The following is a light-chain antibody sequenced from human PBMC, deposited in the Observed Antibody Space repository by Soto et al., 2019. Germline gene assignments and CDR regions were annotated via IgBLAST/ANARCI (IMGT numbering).Light chain of an antibody. V-gene: IGKV3-11*01. Sequence: EIVLTQSPATLSLSPGERAALSCRASLSVSSYLAWYQQKPGQAPSLLIYDASNRATGIPARFSGSGSGTEFTLTISSLEPEDFAVYYCQQRSNWPSTFGGGTKVEIK. J-gene: IGKJ4*01. CDR3: QQRSNWPST. CDR2: DAS. CDR1: LSVSSY.